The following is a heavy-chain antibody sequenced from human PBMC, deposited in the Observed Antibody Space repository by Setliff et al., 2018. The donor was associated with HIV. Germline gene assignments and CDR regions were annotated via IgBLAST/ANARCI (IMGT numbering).Heavy chain of an antibody. V-gene: IGHV1-46*01. CDR2: IFVGDSTT. J-gene: IGHJ4*02. Sequence: ASVKVSCKTSGYAFTSYHIHWVRQAPGQGLEWMGKIFVGDSTTHYAQKFQGRVTLTSDTSTNTVYMEPSSLRSEDTAVYYCAREGPKTYYFDYWARERWSPSPQ. CDR3: AREGPKTYYFDY. CDR1: GYAFTSYH.